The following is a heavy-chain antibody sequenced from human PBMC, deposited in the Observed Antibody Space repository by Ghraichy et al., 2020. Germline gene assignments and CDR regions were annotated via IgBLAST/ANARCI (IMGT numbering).Heavy chain of an antibody. CDR1: GFTFSSYS. CDR2: ISSSSSYI. CDR3: ARASSSSWYGWFDP. D-gene: IGHD6-13*01. V-gene: IGHV3-21*01. J-gene: IGHJ5*02. Sequence: GGSLRLSCAASGFTFSSYSMNWVRQAPGKGLEWVSSISSSSSYIYYADSVKGRFTISRDNAKNSLYLQMNSLRAEDTAVYYCARASSSSWYGWFDPWGQGTLVTVSS.